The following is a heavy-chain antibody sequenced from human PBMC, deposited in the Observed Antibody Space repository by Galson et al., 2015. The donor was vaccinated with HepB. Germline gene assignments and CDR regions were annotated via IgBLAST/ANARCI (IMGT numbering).Heavy chain of an antibody. CDR2: INPDGSEK. J-gene: IGHJ6*02. CDR1: EFTFSSYW. CDR3: ARRISLVRGIITKPDYYYGMDV. D-gene: IGHD3-10*01. V-gene: IGHV3-7*03. Sequence: SLRLSCAASEFTFSSYWMNWVRQAPGKGLEWVANINPDGSEKYYVASLKGRFTISRDNAKNSLYLQMDSLRAEDTAVYYCARRISLVRGIITKPDYYYGMDVWGQGTTVTAAS.